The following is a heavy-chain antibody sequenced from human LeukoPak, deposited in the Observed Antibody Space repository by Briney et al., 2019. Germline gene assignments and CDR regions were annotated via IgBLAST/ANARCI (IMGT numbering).Heavy chain of an antibody. CDR2: IILAFGIA. CDR1: GGSFSSNT. J-gene: IGHJ4*02. D-gene: IGHD1-1*01. Sequence: GASVKVSCKASGGSFSSNTVSWVRQAPGQGLEWMGGIILAFGIANYAQNFQGRVTINTDESTSTAYMGLSSLTSDDTAVYYCASAPLKNEAAFDYWGQGTLVTVSS. V-gene: IGHV1-69*05. CDR3: ASAPLKNEAAFDY.